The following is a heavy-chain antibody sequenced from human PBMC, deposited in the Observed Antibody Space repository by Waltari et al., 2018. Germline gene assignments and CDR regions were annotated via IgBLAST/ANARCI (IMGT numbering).Heavy chain of an antibody. J-gene: IGHJ6*03. D-gene: IGHD6-13*01. CDR1: GGSITGYY. Sequence: QVQLQESGPGLVKPSETLSLTCTVSGGSITGYYWSWIRQPPGKGREWIGYCLYRGSTNYNPSPESRVTISVDTSKNQFSLKLNSVTAADTAVYFCARPLRVPGTDRYSYYNFMDVWGKGATVTVSS. CDR2: CLYRGST. CDR3: ARPLRVPGTDRYSYYNFMDV. V-gene: IGHV4-59*01.